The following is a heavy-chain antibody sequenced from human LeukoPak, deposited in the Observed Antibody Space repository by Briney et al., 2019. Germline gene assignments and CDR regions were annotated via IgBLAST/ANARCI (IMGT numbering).Heavy chain of an antibody. J-gene: IGHJ4*02. CDR3: ARGGCSGDCYSAPFDY. V-gene: IGHV1-46*01. CDR2: IHVGGDTT. CDR1: GYTFTKYE. D-gene: IGHD2-21*02. Sequence: VASVKVSCKAFGYTFTKYEMHWVRQAPGQGLEWMGIIHVGGDTTGNAQKFQGRVTMTKDTSSSTFYIELNSLTFEDTAVYYCARGGCSGDCYSAPFDYWGQGALVTVSS.